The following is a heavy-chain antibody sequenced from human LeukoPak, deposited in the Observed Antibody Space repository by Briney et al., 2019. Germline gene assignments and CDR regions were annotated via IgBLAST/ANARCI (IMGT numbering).Heavy chain of an antibody. D-gene: IGHD1-14*01. CDR2: ISNSGGSP. V-gene: IGHV3-64*01. J-gene: IGHJ4*02. CDR3: AREEPAGSIDY. CDR1: GFVFSSHP. Sequence: GGSLRLSCAVSGFVFSSHPMHWVRQAPGKGLECVSAISNSGGSPYYANSVKGRFTISRDNSKNTLYLQMDSLRAEDTALYYCAREEPAGSIDYWGQGILVTVSS.